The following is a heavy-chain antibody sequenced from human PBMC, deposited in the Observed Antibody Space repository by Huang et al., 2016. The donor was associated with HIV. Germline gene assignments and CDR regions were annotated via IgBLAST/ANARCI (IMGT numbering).Heavy chain of an antibody. D-gene: IGHD6-19*01. CDR3: ARDTTTVAGLDF. CDR2: ISFDGRNK. Sequence: QVQLVESGGGVVQPGRSLRLSCAVSGFTFRDHPMHWVGPAPGKGLEWVAVISFDGRNKFYADFVRGRFTISRDNSKNILYLQLNSLTPADTSIYYCARDTTTVAGLDFWGQGALVTVSS. J-gene: IGHJ4*02. V-gene: IGHV3-30*14. CDR1: GFTFRDHP.